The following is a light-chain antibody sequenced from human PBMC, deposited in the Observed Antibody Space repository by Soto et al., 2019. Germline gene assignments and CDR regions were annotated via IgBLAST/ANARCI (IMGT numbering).Light chain of an antibody. J-gene: IGLJ2*01. CDR2: NNN. Sequence: QSVLTQPPSASGTPGQRVTISCSGSSSNIGSNTVNWYQQLPGTAPKLLIYNNNNRPSGVPDRFSASKSGTSASLAISGLQSEDEADYYCAAWDGSLSGPVFGGGTQLTVL. V-gene: IGLV1-44*01. CDR1: SSNIGSNT. CDR3: AAWDGSLSGPV.